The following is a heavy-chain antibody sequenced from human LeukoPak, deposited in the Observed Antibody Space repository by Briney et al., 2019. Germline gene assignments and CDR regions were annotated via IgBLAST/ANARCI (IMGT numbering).Heavy chain of an antibody. CDR3: ARVSGIAAAGLGAFDI. V-gene: IGHV1-24*01. CDR2: FDPEDGET. CDR1: GYTLTELS. J-gene: IGHJ3*02. Sequence: ASVKVSCKVSGYTLTELSMHWVRQAPGKGLEWMGGFDPEDGETIYAQKFQGRVTMTEDTSTDTAYMELSSLRSEDTAVYYCARVSGIAAAGLGAFDIWGQGTMVTVSS. D-gene: IGHD6-13*01.